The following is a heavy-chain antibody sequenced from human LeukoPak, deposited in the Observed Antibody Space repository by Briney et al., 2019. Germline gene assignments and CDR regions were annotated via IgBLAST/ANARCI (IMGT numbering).Heavy chain of an antibody. V-gene: IGHV1-69*05. CDR3: ARRYCSSTSCHYFDY. Sequence: ASVKVSCKASGGTFSSYAISWVRQAPGQGLEWMGGIIPIFGTANYAQKFQGRVTMTRNTSINTAYMDLSSLTSEDTAVYYCARRYCSSTSCHYFDYWGQGTLVTVSS. CDR1: GGTFSSYA. D-gene: IGHD2-2*01. J-gene: IGHJ4*02. CDR2: IIPIFGTA.